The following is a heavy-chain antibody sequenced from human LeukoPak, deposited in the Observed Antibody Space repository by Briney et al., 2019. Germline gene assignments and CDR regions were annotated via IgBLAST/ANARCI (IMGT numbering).Heavy chain of an antibody. D-gene: IGHD7-27*01. CDR2: ISGSGNRT. V-gene: IGHV3-23*01. CDR3: AKDGGLWVSAHWGDS. CDR1: GFTFSSYA. Sequence: PGGSLRLSCAASGFTFSSYAMSWVRQAPGKGLEWVSSISGSGNRTYYADSVKGRFTISIDNSKKTLFLQMNSLRAEDTAVYYCAKDGGLWVSAHWGDSWGRGTLVTVSS. J-gene: IGHJ4*02.